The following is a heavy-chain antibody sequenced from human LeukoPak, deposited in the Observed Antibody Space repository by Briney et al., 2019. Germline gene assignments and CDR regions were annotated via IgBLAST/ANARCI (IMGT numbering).Heavy chain of an antibody. J-gene: IGHJ4*02. CDR3: ARARIVVVPAAERGFDY. D-gene: IGHD2-2*01. CDR2: ISYDGSNK. V-gene: IGHV3-30*03. Sequence: PGRSLRLSCAASGFTFSSYGMHWVRQAPGKGLEWVAVISYDGSNKYYADSVKGRFTISRDNSKNTLYLQMNSLRAEDTAVYYCARARIVVVPAAERGFDYWGQGTLVTVSS. CDR1: GFTFSSYG.